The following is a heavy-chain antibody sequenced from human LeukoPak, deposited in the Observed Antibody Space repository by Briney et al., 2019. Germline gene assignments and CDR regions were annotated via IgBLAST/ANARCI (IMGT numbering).Heavy chain of an antibody. D-gene: IGHD3-10*01. CDR1: GFTFSSYA. J-gene: IGHJ3*02. CDR2: ISGSGGST. CDR3: AKDGMYYYGSGTPPAFDI. Sequence: GGSLRLSCAASGFTFSSYAMSWVRQAPGKGLEWFSAISGSGGSTYSADSVKGRFTISRDNSKNTLYLQMNSLRAEDTAVYYCAKDGMYYYGSGTPPAFDIWGQGTMVTVSS. V-gene: IGHV3-23*01.